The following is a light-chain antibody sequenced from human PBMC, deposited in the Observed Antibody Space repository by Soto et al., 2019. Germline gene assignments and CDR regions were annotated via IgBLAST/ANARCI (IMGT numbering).Light chain of an antibody. CDR2: DVS. V-gene: IGLV2-14*01. CDR3: SSYTSSSTRV. J-gene: IGLJ1*01. Sequence: QSVLTQPASVSGSPGQSITISCTGTSSDVGGYNYVSWYQQHPGKAPKLMIYDVSNRPSGVSNRFSGSKSGSTASLTISGLQAEDEADYYYSSYTSSSTRVFGTGTKVTVL. CDR1: SSDVGGYNY.